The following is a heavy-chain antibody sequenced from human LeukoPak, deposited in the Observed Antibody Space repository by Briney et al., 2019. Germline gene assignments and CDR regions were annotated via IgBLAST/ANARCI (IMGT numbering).Heavy chain of an antibody. CDR2: IYYSGNT. V-gene: IGHV4-59*08. J-gene: IGHJ4*02. D-gene: IGHD3-22*01. Sequence: SETLSLTCTVSGGSISSYYWSWIRQPPGKGLEWIGYIYYSGNTNYNPSLKSRATISLDTSKNQFSLKLSSVTAADTAVYYCARHYDTSGYWFYFDYWGQGTLLTVFS. CDR3: ARHYDTSGYWFYFDY. CDR1: GGSISSYY.